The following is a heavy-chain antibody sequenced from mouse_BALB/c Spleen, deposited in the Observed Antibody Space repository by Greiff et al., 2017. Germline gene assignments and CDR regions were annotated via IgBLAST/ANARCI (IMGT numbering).Heavy chain of an antibody. V-gene: IGHV2-6-2*01. J-gene: IGHJ4*01. CDR3: ARHGGYSMDY. CDR2: IWSDGST. CDR1: GFSLTSYG. Sequence: QVQLKESGPDLVAPSQSLSITCTASGFSLTSYGIHWVRQPPGKGLEWLVVIWSDGSTTYNSAPKSRLSISKDNSKSQVFLKMNSLQTDDTAMYYCARHGGYSMDYWGQGTSVTVSA.